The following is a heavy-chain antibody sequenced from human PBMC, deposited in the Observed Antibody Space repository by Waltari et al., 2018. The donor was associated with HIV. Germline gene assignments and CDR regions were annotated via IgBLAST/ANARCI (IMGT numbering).Heavy chain of an antibody. D-gene: IGHD3-3*01. CDR1: EFGLTDAW. CDR3: TTACYDFWSGSDYFDY. CDR2: IKGEIDYGLT. J-gene: IGHJ4*02. Sequence: EVQLVESGGSLVKPGGSLRLSCAAFEFGLTDAWMSWVRQVPGKGLEWGGRIKGEIDYGLTDYAEPVRGRFTISRDSSKNTLYLQRNSLQTEDTAVYYCTTACYDFWSGSDYFDYWGQGALVTVSA. V-gene: IGHV3-15*01.